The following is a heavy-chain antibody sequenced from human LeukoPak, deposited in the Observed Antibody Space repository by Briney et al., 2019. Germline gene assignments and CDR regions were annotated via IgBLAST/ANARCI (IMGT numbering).Heavy chain of an antibody. CDR1: GFTFSSYA. J-gene: IGHJ4*02. Sequence: QSGGSLRLSCAASGFTFSSYAMHWVRQAPGKGLEWVAVISYDGSNKYYADSVKGRFTISRDNAKNSLYLQMNSLRAEDTAVYYCARESIAVAGAPFDYWGQGTLVTVSS. D-gene: IGHD6-19*01. V-gene: IGHV3-30-3*01. CDR3: ARESIAVAGAPFDY. CDR2: ISYDGSNK.